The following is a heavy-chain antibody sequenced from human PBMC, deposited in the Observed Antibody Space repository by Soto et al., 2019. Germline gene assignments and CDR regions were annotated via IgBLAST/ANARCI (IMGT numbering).Heavy chain of an antibody. Sequence: SETLSLTCTFSGFSISSYYWSWIRQPPGKGLEWIGYIYYSGSTNYNPSLKSRVTISVDTSKNQFSLKLSSVTAADTAVYYCARGSKAGQPLKKSASYYFDYWGQGTLVTVSS. D-gene: IGHD6-25*01. J-gene: IGHJ4*02. V-gene: IGHV4-59*12. CDR2: IYYSGST. CDR3: ARGSKAGQPLKKSASYYFDY. CDR1: GFSISSYY.